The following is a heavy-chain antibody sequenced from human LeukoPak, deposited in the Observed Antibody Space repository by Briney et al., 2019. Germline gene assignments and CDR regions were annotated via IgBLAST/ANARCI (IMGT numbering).Heavy chain of an antibody. CDR1: GGSISGFY. J-gene: IGHJ4*02. Sequence: PSETLSLTCAVSGGSISGFYWSWIRQPPGKGLEWIAEINHSGSTNYNPSLKSRVTTSVDTSKNQFSLKLSSVTAADTAVYYCARGDGIVAPCYFDYWGQGTLVTVSS. D-gene: IGHD1-26*01. V-gene: IGHV4-34*01. CDR3: ARGDGIVAPCYFDY. CDR2: INHSGST.